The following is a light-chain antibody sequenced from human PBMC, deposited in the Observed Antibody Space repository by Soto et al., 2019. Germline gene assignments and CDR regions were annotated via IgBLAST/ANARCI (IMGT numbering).Light chain of an antibody. J-gene: IGKJ5*01. CDR1: QNVDSNY. V-gene: IGKV3-20*01. CDR3: QQYDNSPIT. Sequence: EMVLTQSPGTLSLSPGEGATLSCRASQNVDSNYLAWYQQKPGQAPRIILFGASGRATGIPDRFSGSGSGTDFTLTISRLEPEDFAVYYCQQYDNSPITFGQGTRLEI. CDR2: GAS.